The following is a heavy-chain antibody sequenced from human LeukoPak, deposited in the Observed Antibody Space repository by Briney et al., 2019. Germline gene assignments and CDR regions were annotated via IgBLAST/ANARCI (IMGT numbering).Heavy chain of an antibody. V-gene: IGHV4-59*01. Sequence: SETLSLTCTDSGGSISKYYWSWIRQPPGKELEWIGHIYYSGSTKYNPSLKSRITTSMDTSKNQFALKLSSVTAADTAVYYCARGESYYYGSAVWYFDYWGQGTVLTVSS. CDR3: ARGESYYYGSAVWYFDY. CDR2: IYYSGST. D-gene: IGHD3-10*01. J-gene: IGHJ4*02. CDR1: GGSISKYY.